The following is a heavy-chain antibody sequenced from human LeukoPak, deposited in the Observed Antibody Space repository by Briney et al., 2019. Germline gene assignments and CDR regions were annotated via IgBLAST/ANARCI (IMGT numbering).Heavy chain of an antibody. J-gene: IGHJ4*02. CDR1: GYTFTGYY. CDR3: ASSYSSSWYHMDY. V-gene: IGHV1-2*04. CDR2: INPNSGGT. Sequence: ASVKVSCKASGYTFTGYYMHWVRQAPGQGLEWMGWINPNSGGTNYAQKFQGWVTVTRDTSISTAYMELSRLRSDDTAVYYCASSYSSSWYHMDYWGQGTLVTVSS. D-gene: IGHD6-13*01.